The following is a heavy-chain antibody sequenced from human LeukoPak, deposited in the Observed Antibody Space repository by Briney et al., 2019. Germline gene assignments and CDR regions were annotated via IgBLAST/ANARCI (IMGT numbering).Heavy chain of an antibody. Sequence: LGESLKISCKGSGYSFTSYWIAWVRQMPGKGLEWMGIIYPGDSDTRYSPSFQGQVTISADKSISAAYLQWSSLKASDTAMYYCARAEFDDSSANWFDPWGQGTLVTVSS. CDR3: ARAEFDDSSANWFDP. V-gene: IGHV5-51*01. CDR1: GYSFTSYW. D-gene: IGHD3-22*01. CDR2: IYPGDSDT. J-gene: IGHJ5*02.